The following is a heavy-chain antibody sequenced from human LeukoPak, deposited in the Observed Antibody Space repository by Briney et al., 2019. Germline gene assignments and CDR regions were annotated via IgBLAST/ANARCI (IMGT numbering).Heavy chain of an antibody. Sequence: SGPTLVNPTQTLTLTCTFSGFSLSTSGVGVGWIRQPPGKALEWLALIYWNDDKRYSPSLKSRLTITKDTSKNQVVLTMTNMDPVDTATYYCARKGCSSTICRFDPWGQGTLVTVSS. D-gene: IGHD2-2*01. CDR1: GFSLSTSGVG. CDR3: ARKGCSSTICRFDP. J-gene: IGHJ5*02. CDR2: IYWNDDK. V-gene: IGHV2-5*01.